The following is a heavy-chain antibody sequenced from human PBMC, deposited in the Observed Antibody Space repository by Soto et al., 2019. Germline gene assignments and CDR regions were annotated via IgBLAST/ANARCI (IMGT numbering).Heavy chain of an antibody. V-gene: IGHV3-66*04. CDR3: ARPWYYASSGSDYDY. D-gene: IGHD3-22*01. CDR1: GLTVRSNY. J-gene: IGHJ4*02. CDR2: IYSGGST. Sequence: EVQLVESGGGLVQPGGSLRLSCAASGLTVRSNYMSWVRQAPGKGLEWVSVIYSGGSTYYADSVRGRFTISRDNSKNTLYLQRNSLSAEDTAVYFCARPWYYASSGSDYDYWGQGTLVTVSS.